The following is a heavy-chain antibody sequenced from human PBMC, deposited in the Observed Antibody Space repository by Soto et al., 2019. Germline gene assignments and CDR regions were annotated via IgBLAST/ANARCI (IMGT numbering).Heavy chain of an antibody. CDR2: IYPGDSDT. CDR3: ARCKYYYGSGRPYYYYGMDV. J-gene: IGHJ6*02. D-gene: IGHD3-10*01. V-gene: IGHV5-51*01. Sequence: PGESLKISCKGSGYSFTSYWIGWVRQMPGKGLEWMGIIYPGDSDTRYSPSFQGQVTIPADKSISTAYLHCSSLKASDTAMYYWARCKYYYGSGRPYYYYGMDVWGQGTTVTVSS. CDR1: GYSFTSYW.